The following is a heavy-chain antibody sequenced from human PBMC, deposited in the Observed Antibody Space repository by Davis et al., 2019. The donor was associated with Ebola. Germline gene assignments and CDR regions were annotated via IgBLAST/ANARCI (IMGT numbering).Heavy chain of an antibody. CDR1: GFTFSRYW. CDR3: AKDVGKQWLGSLYFDY. V-gene: IGHV3-74*01. J-gene: IGHJ4*02. D-gene: IGHD6-19*01. CDR2: INSDGSST. Sequence: PGGSLRLSCAASGFTFSRYWMHWVRQAPGKGLVWVSRINSDGSSTSYADSVKGRFTISRDNAKNTLYLQMNSLRAEDTAVYYCAKDVGKQWLGSLYFDYWGQGTLVTVSS.